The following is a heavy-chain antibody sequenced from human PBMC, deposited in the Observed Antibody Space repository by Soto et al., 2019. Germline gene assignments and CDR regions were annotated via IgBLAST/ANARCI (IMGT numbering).Heavy chain of an antibody. CDR3: ATVLIPARPHYLHGMDV. Sequence: GASVKVSCKTSGYTFSDYYLHWARQAPGQGLEWMGWINPNSGGTKYAQKFQGRVTLTRDTSISTAYMELSSLRSDDKAVYYCATVLIPARPHYLHGMDVWGQGTTVT. J-gene: IGHJ6*02. CDR2: INPNSGGT. D-gene: IGHD6-6*01. V-gene: IGHV1-2*02. CDR1: GYTFSDYY.